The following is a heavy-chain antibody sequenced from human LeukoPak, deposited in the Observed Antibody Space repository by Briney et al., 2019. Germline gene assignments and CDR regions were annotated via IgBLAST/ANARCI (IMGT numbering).Heavy chain of an antibody. J-gene: IGHJ4*02. D-gene: IGHD6-25*01. CDR3: TKSARPLDS. CDR1: GFTFSSYG. CDR2: ISGSGHDI. Sequence: PGGSLRLSCAASGFTFSSYGMHWVRQAPGKGLEYLSYISGSGHDIIYADSVRGRFTISRDNAKNSLYLQMNSLRAEDTAVYYCTKSARPLDSWGQGALVTVSS. V-gene: IGHV3-21*05.